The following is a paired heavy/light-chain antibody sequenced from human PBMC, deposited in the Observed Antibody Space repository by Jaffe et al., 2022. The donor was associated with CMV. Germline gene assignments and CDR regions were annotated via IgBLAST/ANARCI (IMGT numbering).Light chain of an antibody. CDR2: DAS. CDR3: QQRSNWPIT. CDR1: QSVSSY. J-gene: IGKJ5*01. V-gene: IGKV3-11*01. Sequence: EIVLTQSPATLSLSPGKRVTLSCRASQSVSSYLAWYQQKPGQAPRLLIYDASNRATGIPARFSGSGSGTDFTLTISTLEPEDFAVYYCQQRSNWPITFGQGTRLEIK.
Heavy chain of an antibody. Sequence: EVQLVESGGGLVQPGRSLRVSCAASGFTFDDYAMHWVRQAPGKGLEWVSTISWNSNNIDYADSVKGRFTISRDNAKNSLYLQMNSLRPEDTALYYCARASRAARPRYFDLWGRGTLVTVSS. V-gene: IGHV3-9*01. D-gene: IGHD6-6*01. CDR1: GFTFDDYA. J-gene: IGHJ2*01. CDR2: ISWNSNNI. CDR3: ARASRAARPRYFDL.